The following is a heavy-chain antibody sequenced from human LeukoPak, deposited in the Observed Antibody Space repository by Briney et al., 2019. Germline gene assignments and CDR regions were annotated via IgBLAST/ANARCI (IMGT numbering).Heavy chain of an antibody. D-gene: IGHD5-18*01. Sequence: SETLSLTCTVSGGSISSYYWSWIRQPPGKGLEWIGYIYYSGSTNYNPSLKSRVTISVDTSKNQFSLKLSSVTAADTAVYYCARLLRGYSYGAFDYWGQGTLVIVSS. CDR1: GGSISSYY. J-gene: IGHJ4*02. V-gene: IGHV4-59*08. CDR2: IYYSGST. CDR3: ARLLRGYSYGAFDY.